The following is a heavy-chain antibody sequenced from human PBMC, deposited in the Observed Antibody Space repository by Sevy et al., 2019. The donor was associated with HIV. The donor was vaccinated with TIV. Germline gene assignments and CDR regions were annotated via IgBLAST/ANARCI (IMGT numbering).Heavy chain of an antibody. V-gene: IGHV3-30*04. CDR1: GFTFRSYS. CDR2: MSYDGRNT. CDR3: ARGSVSGIFFYYGLDI. D-gene: IGHD1-20*01. Sequence: GGSLRLSCAASGFTFRSYSMHWVRQAPGKGLEWLTLMSYDGRNTYYADSVKTRFTISRDNSYNTLYLQMNSLRPEDTAVYYCARGSVSGIFFYYGLDIWGQGTTVTVSS. J-gene: IGHJ6*02.